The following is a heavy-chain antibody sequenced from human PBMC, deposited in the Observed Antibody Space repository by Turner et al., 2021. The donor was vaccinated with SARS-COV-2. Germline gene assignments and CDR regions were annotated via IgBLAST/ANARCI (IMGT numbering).Heavy chain of an antibody. V-gene: IGHV3-30*04. Sequence: QVQLVESGGGVVQPGRSLRLSCAASGFTFNNYAFHWVRQAPGKGLEWLSVISYDGAKTYFADSLKDRFTISRDNSKNTIDLQMNNLRAEDTAVYYCAKADTAMAWYNWFDPWGQGTLVTVSS. J-gene: IGHJ5*02. CDR1: GFTFNNYA. CDR2: ISYDGAKT. D-gene: IGHD5-18*01. CDR3: AKADTAMAWYNWFDP.